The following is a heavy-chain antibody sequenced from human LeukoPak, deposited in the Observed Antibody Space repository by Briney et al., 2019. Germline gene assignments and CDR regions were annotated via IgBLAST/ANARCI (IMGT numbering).Heavy chain of an antibody. D-gene: IGHD2-21*01. CDR1: GFTFSNVW. J-gene: IGHJ4*02. CDR3: VTDLVIKGYFDY. Sequence: GGSLRLSCAASGFTFSNVWMSWVRQVPGKGLEWVGRIRRKTDGETTDHAAPVKGRFTISRDDSKNTLYLQMNSLKTEDTAVYYCVTDLVIKGYFDYWGQGALVTVS. CDR2: IRRKTDGETT. V-gene: IGHV3-15*01.